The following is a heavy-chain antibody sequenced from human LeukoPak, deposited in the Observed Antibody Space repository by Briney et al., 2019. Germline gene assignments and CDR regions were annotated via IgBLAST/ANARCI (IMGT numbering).Heavy chain of an antibody. V-gene: IGHV4-31*01. D-gene: IGHD2-2*01. CDR1: GGSISSGGYY. Sequence: SETLSLTCTVSGGSISSGGYYWSWIRQHPGKGLEWIGYIYYSGSTYYNPSLKSQVTISVDTSKNQFSLKLSSVTAADTAVYYCARGVGVPAAIGRAFDIWGQGTMVTVSS. J-gene: IGHJ3*02. CDR2: IYYSGST. CDR3: ARGVGVPAAIGRAFDI.